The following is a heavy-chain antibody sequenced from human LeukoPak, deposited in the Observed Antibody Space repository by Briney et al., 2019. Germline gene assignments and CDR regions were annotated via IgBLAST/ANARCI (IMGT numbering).Heavy chain of an antibody. V-gene: IGHV4-39*01. J-gene: IGHJ6*02. CDR1: GGSIRSSYYY. D-gene: IGHD3-9*01. CDR2: IYDSGST. CDR3: ARGFEVYYYYYGMDV. Sequence: PSETLSLTCTVSGGSIRSSYYYWGWIRQPPGKGLEWIGSIYDSGSTYYNPSLKSRVTISVDTSKNQFSLKLNSVTAADTAVYYCARGFEVYYYYYGMDVWGQGTTVTVSS.